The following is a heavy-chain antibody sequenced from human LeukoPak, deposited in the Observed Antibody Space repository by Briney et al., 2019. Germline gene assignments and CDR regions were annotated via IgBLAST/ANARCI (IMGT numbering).Heavy chain of an antibody. D-gene: IGHD1-26*01. J-gene: IGHJ4*02. V-gene: IGHV3-7*01. Sequence: GGSLRLSCAASGFTFSSYWMSWVRQAPGKGPEWVANIKQDGSEKYFVDSVKGRFTISRDNAKSSLYLQMNSLRADDTAVYYCAREHSGSYYIRGQGTLVTVSS. CDR2: IKQDGSEK. CDR3: AREHSGSYYI. CDR1: GFTFSSYW.